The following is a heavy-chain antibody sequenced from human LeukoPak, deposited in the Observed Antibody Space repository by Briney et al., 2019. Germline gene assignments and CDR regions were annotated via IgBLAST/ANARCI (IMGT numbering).Heavy chain of an antibody. Sequence: ASVKVSCKASGGTSSSYAITWVRQAPGQGLEWMGRIIPILGIGNYAQKFQGRVTITADKSTSTANMELSSLRSEDTAVYYCARERGSTFGGVIPSYPIDYWGQGTLVTVSS. CDR2: IIPILGIG. J-gene: IGHJ4*02. CDR1: GGTSSSYA. D-gene: IGHD3-16*02. V-gene: IGHV1-69*04. CDR3: ARERGSTFGGVIPSYPIDY.